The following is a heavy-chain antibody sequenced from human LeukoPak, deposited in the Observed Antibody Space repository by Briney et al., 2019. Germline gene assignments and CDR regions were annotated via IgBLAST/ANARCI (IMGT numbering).Heavy chain of an antibody. Sequence: SETLSLTCTVSGGSISSYYWSWIRQPPGKGLEWIGYIYYSGSTNYNPSLKSRVTISVDTSKNQFSLKLSSVTAADTAVYYCAGGSGYADYWGQGTLVTVSS. J-gene: IGHJ4*02. CDR2: IYYSGST. V-gene: IGHV4-59*01. CDR3: AGGSGYADY. CDR1: GGSISSYY. D-gene: IGHD3-22*01.